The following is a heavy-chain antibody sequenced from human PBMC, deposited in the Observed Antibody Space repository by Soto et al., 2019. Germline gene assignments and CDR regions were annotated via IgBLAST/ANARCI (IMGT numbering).Heavy chain of an antibody. D-gene: IGHD3-22*01. CDR3: ARDSRIPDYYYDSSGYYSGDY. V-gene: IGHV3-21*01. Sequence: SGFTFSSYSMNWVRQAPGKGLEWVSSISSSSTYIYYADSVQGRFTISRDNAKNSLYLQMNSLRAEDTAVYYCARDSRIPDYYYDSSGYYSGDYWGQGTLVTV. J-gene: IGHJ4*02. CDR1: GFTFSSYS. CDR2: ISSSSTYI.